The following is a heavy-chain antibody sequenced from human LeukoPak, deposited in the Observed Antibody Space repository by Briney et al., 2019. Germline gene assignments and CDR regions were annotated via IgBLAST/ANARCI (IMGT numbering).Heavy chain of an antibody. J-gene: IGHJ4*02. D-gene: IGHD3-10*01. Sequence: GGSLRLSCAASGFTFSDFYMSWIRQAPGKGLEWLSDISSSSTDTNYADSVKGRFTISRDNAKNSLFLQLNSLRAEDAAVYYCARKTYYYDSGSYSKSYYFDYWGQGTLVTVSS. CDR3: ARKTYYYDSGSYSKSYYFDY. CDR2: ISSSSTDT. CDR1: GFTFSDFY. V-gene: IGHV3-11*06.